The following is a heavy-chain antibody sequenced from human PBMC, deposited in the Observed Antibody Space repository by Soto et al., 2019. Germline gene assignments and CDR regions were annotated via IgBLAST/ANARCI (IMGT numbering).Heavy chain of an antibody. J-gene: IGHJ6*02. V-gene: IGHV3-73*01. CDR3: TRHHTYGDYLYYYYGMDV. CDR2: IRSKANSYAT. D-gene: IGHD4-17*01. Sequence: LRLSCAASGFTFSGSAMHWVRQASGKGLEWVGRIRSKANSYATAYAASVKGRFTISRDDSKNTAYLQMNSLKTEDTAVYYCTRHHTYGDYLYYYYGMDVWGQGTTVTVSS. CDR1: GFTFSGSA.